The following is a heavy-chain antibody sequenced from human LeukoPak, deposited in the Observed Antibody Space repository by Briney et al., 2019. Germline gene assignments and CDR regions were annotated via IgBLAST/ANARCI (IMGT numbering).Heavy chain of an antibody. Sequence: PGGSLRLSCAASGFTFSSYDMHWVRQATGKGLEWVSAIGTAGDTYYPGSVKGRFTISRENAKNSLYLQMNSLRAGDTAVYYCARGIVPFAAAAPVGMDVWGQGTTVTVSS. D-gene: IGHD6-13*01. CDR2: IGTAGDT. CDR3: ARGIVPFAAAAPVGMDV. CDR1: GFTFSSYD. V-gene: IGHV3-13*01. J-gene: IGHJ6*02.